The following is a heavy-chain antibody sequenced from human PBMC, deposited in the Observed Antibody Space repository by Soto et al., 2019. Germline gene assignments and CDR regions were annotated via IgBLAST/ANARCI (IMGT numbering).Heavy chain of an antibody. CDR2: ISSSGSTI. CDR3: VRVGPPSAV. V-gene: IGHV3-11*01. CDR1: GFTFSDYY. J-gene: IGHJ6*02. D-gene: IGHD3-10*01. Sequence: QVQLVESGGGLVKPGGSLRLSCAASGFTFSDYYMSWIRQAPGKGLEWVSYISSSGSTIYYADSVKGRVTISRDSAKNSLPRQMTSPRAEDTAVYYSVRVGPPSAVWGQGTTVTASS.